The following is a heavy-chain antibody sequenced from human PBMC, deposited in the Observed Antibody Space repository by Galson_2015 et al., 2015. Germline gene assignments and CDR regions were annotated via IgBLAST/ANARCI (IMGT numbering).Heavy chain of an antibody. Sequence: SLRLSCAASGFTFSSYAMSWVRRAPGKGLEWVSAISGSGGSTYYADSVKGRFAISRDNSKNTLYLQMNSLRAEDTAVYYCAKFGNYYDSSGYYGPDYRGQGTLVTVSS. CDR3: AKFGNYYDSSGYYGPDY. J-gene: IGHJ4*02. V-gene: IGHV3-23*01. CDR1: GFTFSSYA. D-gene: IGHD3-22*01. CDR2: ISGSGGST.